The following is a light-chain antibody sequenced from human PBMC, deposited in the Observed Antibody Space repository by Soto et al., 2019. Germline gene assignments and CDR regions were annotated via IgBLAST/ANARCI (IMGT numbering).Light chain of an antibody. Sequence: DIQMTQSPSTLSASVGDRVTITCRASQTISRWLAWYQQKPGKAPKLLIYETSNLKTGVPSRFSGTGSGTEFTLTISGLQPDDSATYYCQQYNTYWTFGQGTTVEIK. CDR2: ETS. CDR1: QTISRW. J-gene: IGKJ1*01. V-gene: IGKV1-5*03. CDR3: QQYNTYWT.